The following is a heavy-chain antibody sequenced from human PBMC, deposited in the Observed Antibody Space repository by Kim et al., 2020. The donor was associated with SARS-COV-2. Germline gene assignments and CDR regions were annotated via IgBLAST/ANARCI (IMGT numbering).Heavy chain of an antibody. V-gene: IGHV1-24*01. CDR3: ATDRNGAGGYYISVFDL. CDR1: GHTLTELS. Sequence: ASVKVSCKVSGHTLTELSMHWVRQAPGKGLEWMGGFDPEDKEMVYAQKFQGRVTMTEDTSTDTAYMELRSVRSEDTAVYYCATDRNGAGGYYISVFDLWGQGTMISVSS. J-gene: IGHJ3*01. CDR2: FDPEDKEM. D-gene: IGHD3-10*01.